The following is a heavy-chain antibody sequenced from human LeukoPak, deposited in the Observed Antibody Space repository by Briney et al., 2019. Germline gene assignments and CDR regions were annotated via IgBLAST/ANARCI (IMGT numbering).Heavy chain of an antibody. CDR3: ARGRRYNYMDV. V-gene: IGHV4-30-2*01. CDR1: DGSISSGGYS. CDR2: IYHIGST. J-gene: IGHJ6*03. Sequence: PSETLSLTCTVSDGSISSGGYSWSWIRQPPGKGLEWIGYIYHIGSTYYNPSLKSRVTISVDRSKNQFSLQLNSVTPEDTAVYYCARGRRYNYMDVWGKGTTVTVSS. D-gene: IGHD1-14*01.